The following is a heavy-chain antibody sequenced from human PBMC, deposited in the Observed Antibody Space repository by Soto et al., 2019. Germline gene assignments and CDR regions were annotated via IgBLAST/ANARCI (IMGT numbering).Heavy chain of an antibody. CDR2: ISYDGNNK. J-gene: IGHJ6*02. Sequence: GGSLRLSCAASGFTFSSYAMHWVRQAPGKGLEWVAVISYDGNNKYYADSVKGRFTISRDNSKNTLYLQMNSLRAEDTAVYYCAREGSSELYYYYGMDVWGQGTTVTVSS. V-gene: IGHV3-30-3*01. D-gene: IGHD6-6*01. CDR3: AREGSSELYYYYGMDV. CDR1: GFTFSSYA.